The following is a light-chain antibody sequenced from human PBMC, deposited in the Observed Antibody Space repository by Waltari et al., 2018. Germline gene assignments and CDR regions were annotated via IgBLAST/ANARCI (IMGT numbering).Light chain of an antibody. CDR3: SSYTSSSTLGV. CDR2: DVT. Sequence: QSVLTQPAAVSGSPGPSITISCTGTGSAVGGYNSFSWYQQHPGKAPKLMIYDVTNRPSGGSERFSGSKSGNTASLAISGLQAEDEADYYCSSYTSSSTLGVFGGGTKLTVL. V-gene: IGLV2-14*03. J-gene: IGLJ2*01. CDR1: GSAVGGYNS.